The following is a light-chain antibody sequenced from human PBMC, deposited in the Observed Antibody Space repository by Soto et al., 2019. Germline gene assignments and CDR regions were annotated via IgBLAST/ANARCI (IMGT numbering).Light chain of an antibody. CDR2: GAS. CDR3: QQYGSPRT. CDR1: QSVRSN. Sequence: EIVMTQSPATLYVSPGERATLSCRASQSVRSNLAWYQQKPGQAPRLLIYGASSRATGIPDRFSGSGSGTDFTLTISRLEPEDFAVYYCQQYGSPRTFGQGTKVDIK. V-gene: IGKV3-20*01. J-gene: IGKJ1*01.